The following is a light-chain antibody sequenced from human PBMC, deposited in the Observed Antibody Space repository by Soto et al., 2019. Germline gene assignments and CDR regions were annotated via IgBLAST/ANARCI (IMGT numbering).Light chain of an antibody. CDR2: RAS. J-gene: IGKJ2*01. CDR1: HSVSGG. Sequence: EIVMTQSPATLSVSPGERATLSCRASHSVSGGLAWYQQKPGQAPRLLIYRASIRVTGIPARFSGSGSGTEFTLTISSLQSEDFAVYYCQQNNNWPYTFGQGTKLGIK. CDR3: QQNNNWPYT. V-gene: IGKV3-15*01.